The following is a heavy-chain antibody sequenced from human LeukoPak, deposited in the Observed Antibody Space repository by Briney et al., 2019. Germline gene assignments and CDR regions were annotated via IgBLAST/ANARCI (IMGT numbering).Heavy chain of an antibody. CDR1: GFTFSSYG. J-gene: IGHJ6*03. Sequence: GGSLRLSCAASGFTFSSYGMHWVRQAPGKGLEWVSSISSSSSYIYYADSVKGRFTISRDNAKNSLYLQMNSLRAEDTAVYYCASESLYSSTTYYYMDVWGKGTTVTVSS. V-gene: IGHV3-21*01. CDR3: ASESLYSSTTYYYMDV. D-gene: IGHD6-13*01. CDR2: ISSSSSYI.